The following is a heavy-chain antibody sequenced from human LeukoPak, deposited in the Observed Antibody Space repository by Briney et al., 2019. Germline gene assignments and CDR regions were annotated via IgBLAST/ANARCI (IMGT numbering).Heavy chain of an antibody. CDR1: GFTFSDYY. CDR3: AKDQAWSSGLDY. V-gene: IGHV3-11*01. J-gene: IGHJ4*02. CDR2: ISSSARNI. Sequence: GGSLRLSCAASGFTFSDYYMSWIRQAPGKGLEWVSYISSSARNINYADSVKGRFTISRDSSKNTLYLQMNSLRAEDTAVYYCAKDQAWSSGLDYWGQETLVTVSS. D-gene: IGHD6-19*01.